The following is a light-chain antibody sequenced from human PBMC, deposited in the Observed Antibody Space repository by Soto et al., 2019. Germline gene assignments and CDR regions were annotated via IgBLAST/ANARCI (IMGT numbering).Light chain of an antibody. V-gene: IGKV3-20*01. Sequence: EIVLTQSPGTLSLSPGERATLSCRASQSVSSSYLAWYQQKPGQAPRLLIYGASSRATGIPDRFSGSGSGTDFTLTISSLHPDDFATYYCQQYNSYPLTFGGGTKVDIK. CDR2: GAS. CDR3: QQYNSYPLT. CDR1: QSVSSSY. J-gene: IGKJ4*01.